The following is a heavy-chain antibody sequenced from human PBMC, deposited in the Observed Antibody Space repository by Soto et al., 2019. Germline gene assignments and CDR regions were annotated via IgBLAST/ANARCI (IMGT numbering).Heavy chain of an antibody. J-gene: IGHJ6*02. V-gene: IGHV3-48*01. D-gene: IGHD3-10*01. Sequence: GGSLRLSCAASGFTFSSYSMNWVRQAPGKGLEWVSYISSSSTIYYADSVKGRFTISRDNSKNTLYLQMNSLRAEDTAVYYCAREAYYYGSASYYNNPAYQYYGLDVWGQGTTVTVSS. CDR2: ISSSSTI. CDR1: GFTFSSYS. CDR3: AREAYYYGSASYYNNPAYQYYGLDV.